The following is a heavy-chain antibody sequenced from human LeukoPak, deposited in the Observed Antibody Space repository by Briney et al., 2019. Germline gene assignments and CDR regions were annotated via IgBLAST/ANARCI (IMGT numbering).Heavy chain of an antibody. J-gene: IGHJ6*04. CDR2: ISSSGSNI. CDR1: GFTFSSYN. Sequence: GGSLRLSCAASGFTFSSYNMNWVPKAPGKGLEWVSYISSSGSNIYYADSVKGRFTISRDNAKNSLYLQMNSLRAEDTAVYYCAELGIAMVGGVWGKGTTVTISS. CDR3: AELGIAMVGGV. D-gene: IGHD3-10*02. V-gene: IGHV3-48*03.